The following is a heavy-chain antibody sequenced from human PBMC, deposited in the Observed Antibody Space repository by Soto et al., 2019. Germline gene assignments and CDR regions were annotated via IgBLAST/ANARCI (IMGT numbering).Heavy chain of an antibody. V-gene: IGHV2-5*02. CDR1: GCSLSTSGVG. CDR3: AHKSGYEFWSGYCHHGDWFDP. D-gene: IGHD3-3*01. CDR2: IYWDDDK. J-gene: IGHJ5*02. Sequence: QITLKESGPTLVKPTQTLTLTCTFSGCSLSTSGVGVGWIRQPPGKALEWLALIYWDDDKRYSPSLKTRLTSSKDTPKNQAVLTMTKMDTVDTATYYCAHKSGYEFWSGYCHHGDWFDPWGQGTLVTVSS.